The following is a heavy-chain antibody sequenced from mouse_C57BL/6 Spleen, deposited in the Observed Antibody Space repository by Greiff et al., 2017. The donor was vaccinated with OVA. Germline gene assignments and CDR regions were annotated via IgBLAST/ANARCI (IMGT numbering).Heavy chain of an antibody. CDR1: GFTFSDYG. Sequence: EVKLMESGGGLVKPGGSLKLTCAASGFTFSDYGMHWVRQAPEKGLEWVAYISSGSSTIYYADTVKGRFTISRDNAKNTLFLQMTSLRSEDTAMYYCATRSAMDYWGQGTSVTVSS. V-gene: IGHV5-17*01. D-gene: IGHD1-1*01. J-gene: IGHJ4*01. CDR2: ISSGSSTI. CDR3: ATRSAMDY.